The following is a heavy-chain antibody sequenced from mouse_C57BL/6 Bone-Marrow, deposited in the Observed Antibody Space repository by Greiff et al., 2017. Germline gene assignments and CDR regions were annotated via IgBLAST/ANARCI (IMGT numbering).Heavy chain of an antibody. CDR3: ARWSITTVVEGY. CDR2: IYPGDGDT. D-gene: IGHD1-1*01. J-gene: IGHJ2*01. V-gene: IGHV1-82*01. Sequence: VHLVESGPELVKPGASVKISCTASGYAFSSSWMNWVKQRPGKGLEWIGRIYPGDGDTNYNGKFKGKATLTADKSSSTAYMQLSSLPSEDSAVYFCARWSITTVVEGYGGQGTTLTGSS. CDR1: GYAFSSSW.